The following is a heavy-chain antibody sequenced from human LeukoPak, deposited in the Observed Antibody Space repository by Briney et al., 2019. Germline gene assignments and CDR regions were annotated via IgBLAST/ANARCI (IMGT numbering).Heavy chain of an antibody. CDR1: GFTFSSYW. Sequence: GGSLRLSCAASGFTFSSYWMHWVRQAPGKGLVWVSRINYDESSTSYADSVKGRFSISRDNAKNTLYLQMNSLRAEDTAVYYCARDIVTGYYPGDYWGQGTLVTVSS. CDR3: ARDIVTGYYPGDY. J-gene: IGHJ4*02. CDR2: INYDESST. D-gene: IGHD3-9*01. V-gene: IGHV3-74*01.